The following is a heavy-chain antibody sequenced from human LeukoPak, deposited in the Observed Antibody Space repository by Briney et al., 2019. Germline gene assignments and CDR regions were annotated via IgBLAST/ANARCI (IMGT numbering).Heavy chain of an antibody. D-gene: IGHD2-21*02. CDR1: GFTFSSYA. J-gene: IGHJ3*02. CDR2: ISYDGSNK. V-gene: IGHV3-30-3*01. CDR3: ARTATDAFDI. Sequence: GRSLRLSCAASGFTFSSYAMHWVRQAPGKGLEWVAVISYDGSNKYYADSVKGRFTISRDNSKNTLFLQMNSLKAEDTAVYYCARTATDAFDIWGQGTVVTVSS.